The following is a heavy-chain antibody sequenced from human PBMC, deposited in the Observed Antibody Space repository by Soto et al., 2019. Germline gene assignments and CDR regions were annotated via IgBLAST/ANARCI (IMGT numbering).Heavy chain of an antibody. J-gene: IGHJ4*02. D-gene: IGHD6-19*01. V-gene: IGHV3-23*01. Sequence: EVQLLESGGGLVQPGGSLRLSCAASGFTFSSYAMSWVRQAPGKGLEWVSAISGSGGSTYYADSVKGRFTISRDNSKNTLYLQMNSLRAEDTAVYYCAKDLRGSSVWRMVSPDYWGQGTLVTVSS. CDR3: AKDLRGSSVWRMVSPDY. CDR2: ISGSGGST. CDR1: GFTFSSYA.